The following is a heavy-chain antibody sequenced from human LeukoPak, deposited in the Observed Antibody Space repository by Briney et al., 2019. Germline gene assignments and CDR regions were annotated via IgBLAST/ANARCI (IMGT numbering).Heavy chain of an antibody. V-gene: IGHV3-23*01. D-gene: IGHD3-16*02. CDR2: ISGSGGST. CDR3: ASHYVWGSYRYPWYFDY. Sequence: PGGSLRLSCAASGFTFSSYSMNWVRQAPGKGLEWVSAISGSGGSTYYADSVKGRFTISRDNSKNTLYLQMNSLRAEDTAVYYCASHYVWGSYRYPWYFDYWGQGTLVTVSS. CDR1: GFTFSSYS. J-gene: IGHJ4*02.